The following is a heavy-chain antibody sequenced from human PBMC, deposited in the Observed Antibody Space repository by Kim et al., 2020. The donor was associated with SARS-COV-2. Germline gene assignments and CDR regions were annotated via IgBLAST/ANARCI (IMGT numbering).Heavy chain of an antibody. CDR2: IYYSGST. CDR1: GGSISSYY. CDR3: ARKGYYGSDYMDV. Sequence: SETLSLTCTVSGGSISSYYWSWIRQPPGKGLEWIGYIYYSGSTNYNRSLKSRVTITVDTSKNQFSLKLSSVTAADTAVYYCARKGYYGSDYMDVWGKGTTFTVSS. D-gene: IGHD3-10*01. V-gene: IGHV4-59*01. J-gene: IGHJ6*03.